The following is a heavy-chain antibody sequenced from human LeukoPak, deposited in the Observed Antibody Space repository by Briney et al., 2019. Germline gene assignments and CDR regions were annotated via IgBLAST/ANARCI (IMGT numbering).Heavy chain of an antibody. V-gene: IGHV3-33*06. CDR3: AKGIYGGNPIHFDY. D-gene: IGHD4/OR15-4a*01. CDR1: GFTFSNYD. J-gene: IGHJ4*02. CDR2: IWYDGSNK. Sequence: GGSLRLSWAASGFTFSNYDIHWVRQAPGKGLEWVAVIWYDGSNKYYADSVKGRFTNSRDNSKNTLYLQMNSRRAEDTAVYYCAKGIYGGNPIHFDYWGQGTLVTVSS.